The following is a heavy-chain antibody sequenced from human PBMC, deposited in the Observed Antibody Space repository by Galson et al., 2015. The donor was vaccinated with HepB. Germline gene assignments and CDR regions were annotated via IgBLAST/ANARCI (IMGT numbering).Heavy chain of an antibody. CDR2: ISGSGGST. CDR3: ASTYDILTGYYYADDAFDI. D-gene: IGHD3-9*01. V-gene: IGHV3-23*01. CDR1: GFTFSSYA. Sequence: SLRLSCAASGFTFSSYAMSWVRQAPGKGLEWVSAISGSGGSTYYADSVKGRFTISRDNSKNTLYLQMNSLRAEDTAVYYCASTYDILTGYYYADDAFDIWGQGTMVTVSS. J-gene: IGHJ3*02.